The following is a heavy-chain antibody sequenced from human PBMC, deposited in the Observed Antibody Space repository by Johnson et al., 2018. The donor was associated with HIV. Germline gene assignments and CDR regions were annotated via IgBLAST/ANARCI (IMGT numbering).Heavy chain of an antibody. J-gene: IGHJ3*01. D-gene: IGHD6-19*01. CDR1: GFTVSSNE. CDR3: ARKQWLEIPSDALDV. Sequence: VQLVESRGVLVQPGGSLRLSCAASGFTVSSNEMSWVRQAPGKGLEWVSSISGGSTYYADSVKGRFTISRDNSKNTLYLQMNSLRAEDTAVYYCARKQWLEIPSDALDVWGQGTMVTVSS. CDR2: ISGGST. V-gene: IGHV3-38-3*01.